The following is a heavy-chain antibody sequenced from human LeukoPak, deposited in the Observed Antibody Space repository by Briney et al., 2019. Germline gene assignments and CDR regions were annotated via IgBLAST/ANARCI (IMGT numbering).Heavy chain of an antibody. CDR2: ISSSDSTI. Sequence: GGSLRLSCAASGFTFSSYEMNWVRQAPGKGLEWVSYISSSDSTIYYADSVKGRFTISRDNSKNTLYLQMNSLRAEDTAVYYCAKDPNIAAAVDDYWGQGTLVTVSS. D-gene: IGHD6-25*01. J-gene: IGHJ4*02. CDR3: AKDPNIAAAVDDY. CDR1: GFTFSSYE. V-gene: IGHV3-48*03.